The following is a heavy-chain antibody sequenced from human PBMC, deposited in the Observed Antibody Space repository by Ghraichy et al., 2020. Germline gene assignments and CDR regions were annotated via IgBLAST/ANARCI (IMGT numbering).Heavy chain of an antibody. Sequence: GESLNISCAASGFTVSSNYMSWVRQAPGKGLEWVSVIYSGGSTYYADSVKGRFTISRDNSKNTLYLQMNSLRAEDTAVYYCARDRQAVAGFHDAFDIWGQGTMVTVSS. CDR2: IYSGGST. CDR1: GFTVSSNY. D-gene: IGHD6-19*01. J-gene: IGHJ3*02. CDR3: ARDRQAVAGFHDAFDI. V-gene: IGHV3-53*01.